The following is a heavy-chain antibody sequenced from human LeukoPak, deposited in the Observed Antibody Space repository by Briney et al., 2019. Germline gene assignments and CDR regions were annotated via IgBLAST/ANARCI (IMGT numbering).Heavy chain of an antibody. D-gene: IGHD6-19*01. CDR3: ARSIRGYSSGWYKPFPFDS. Sequence: SETLSLTCTVSGGSIRSSTDYWGWIRQPPGKELEWIGSIYYSGSTYYNPSLKSRVTISVDTSKNQFSVKLSSVTAADTAVYYCARSIRGYSSGWYKPFPFDSWGQGTLVTVSS. J-gene: IGHJ4*02. CDR1: GGSIRSSTDY. V-gene: IGHV4-39*07. CDR2: IYYSGST.